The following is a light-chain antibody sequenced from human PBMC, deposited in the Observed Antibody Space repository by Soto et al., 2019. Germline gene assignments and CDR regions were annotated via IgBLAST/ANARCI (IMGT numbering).Light chain of an antibody. CDR1: SSNIGAGYD. V-gene: IGLV1-40*01. CDR3: QSYDSGLSVV. CDR2: GNS. J-gene: IGLJ2*01. Sequence: QAVVTQPPSVSGAPGQRVTISCTGSSSNIGAGYDVHWYQQLPGTAPKRLIYGNSNRPSGVPDRFSGSKSGTSASLAITGLQAEDEADYYCQSYDSGLSVVFGGGTKLTVL.